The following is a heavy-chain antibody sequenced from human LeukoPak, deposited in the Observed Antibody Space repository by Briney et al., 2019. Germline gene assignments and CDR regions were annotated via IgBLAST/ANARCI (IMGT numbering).Heavy chain of an antibody. CDR3: APTSEAYTSWWKV. D-gene: IGHD3-16*01. V-gene: IGHV1-2*02. CDR1: GYKFTDVY. CDR2: INPDSGFT. Sequence: ASVKVSCKASGYKFTDVYMHWVRQAAGQGLEFMGWINPDSGFTNYAQKFKGRVTMTRDTSISTAYLEVRSLTSDDTAVYYCAPTSEAYTSWWKVWGQGTLVTVSS. J-gene: IGHJ4*02.